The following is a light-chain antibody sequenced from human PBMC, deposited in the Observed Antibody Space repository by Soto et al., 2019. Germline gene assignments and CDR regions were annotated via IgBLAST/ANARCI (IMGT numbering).Light chain of an antibody. J-gene: IGKJ2*01. Sequence: DIQMTQSPSSLSASVGDRVTITCRASQSISRYLNWYQQKPGKAPKLLIYAASSLQSGVPSRFSGSGSGTDFILTISSLQPQDFGTYYCQQSYSTPPYTFGQGNKLEIK. CDR3: QQSYSTPPYT. CDR1: QSISRY. CDR2: AAS. V-gene: IGKV1-39*01.